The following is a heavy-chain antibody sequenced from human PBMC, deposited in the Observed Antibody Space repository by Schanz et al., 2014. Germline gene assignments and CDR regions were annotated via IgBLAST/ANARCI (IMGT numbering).Heavy chain of an antibody. CDR3: ARQRSYFYAMDV. CDR2: ISYDGSNS. CDR1: GFSFNNYG. Sequence: VQLVESGGGLVQPGGSLRLSCAASGFSFNNYGLNWVRQAPGKGLEWVAAISYDGSNSYYADSVKGRFAISRDSAKNSLYLQMNSLRAEDTAVYYCARQRSYFYAMDVWGQGTTVTVSS. J-gene: IGHJ6*02. V-gene: IGHV3-30*03.